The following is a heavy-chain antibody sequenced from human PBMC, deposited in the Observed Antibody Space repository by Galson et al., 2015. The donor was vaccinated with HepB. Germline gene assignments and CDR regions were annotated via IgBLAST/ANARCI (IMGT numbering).Heavy chain of an antibody. J-gene: IGHJ6*02. CDR1: GFSLSNARMG. V-gene: IGHV2-26*01. D-gene: IGHD3-22*01. Sequence: PALVKPTQTLTLTCTVSGFSLSNARMGVSWIRQPPGKALEWLAHIFSNDEKSYSTSLKSRLTISKDTSKSQVVLTITNMDPVDTATYYCARIRRYYYDSSYGMDVWGQRTTVTVSS. CDR2: IFSNDEK. CDR3: ARIRRYYYDSSYGMDV.